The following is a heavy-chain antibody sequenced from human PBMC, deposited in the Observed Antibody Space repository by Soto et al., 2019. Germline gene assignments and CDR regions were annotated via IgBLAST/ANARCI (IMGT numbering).Heavy chain of an antibody. D-gene: IGHD3-22*01. J-gene: IGHJ4*02. Sequence: EVQLVQSGAEVKKPGESLRISCKGSGYSFTSYWISWVRQMPGKGLEWMGRLDPSDSYTNYSPSFQGHVTISADKSISTADLQWSSLKASDPAMYYCARRVMIYDSSGYTTKFDYWGQGALVTVSS. CDR3: ARRVMIYDSSGYTTKFDY. CDR1: GYSFTSYW. V-gene: IGHV5-10-1*01. CDR2: LDPSDSYT.